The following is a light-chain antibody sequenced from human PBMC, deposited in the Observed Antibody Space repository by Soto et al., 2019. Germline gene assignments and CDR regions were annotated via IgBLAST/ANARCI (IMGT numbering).Light chain of an antibody. J-gene: IGLJ1*01. CDR2: EVS. V-gene: IGLV2-11*01. CDR1: RSDVGGYNY. Sequence: QSALTQPRSVSGSLGQSVTISCAGTRSDVGGYNYVSWYQQPPGTAPKLMIYEVSTRPSGVPDRFSGSKSGNTASLTISGLQAEDEGDYYCCSYAGRYTWVFGTGTKVTVL. CDR3: CSYAGRYTWV.